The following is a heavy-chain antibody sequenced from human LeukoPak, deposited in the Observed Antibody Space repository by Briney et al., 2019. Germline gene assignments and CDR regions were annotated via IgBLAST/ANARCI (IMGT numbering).Heavy chain of an antibody. CDR2: MNPNSGNT. CDR1: GYTFTSYD. CDR3: ARVNDILTGYYGGREGEFDY. Sequence: GASVKVSCKASGYTFTSYDINWVRQATGQGLEWMGWMNPNSGNTGYAQKFQGRVTMTRNTSMSTAYMELSSLRSEDTAVYYCARVNDILTGYYGGREGEFDYWGQGTLVTVSS. J-gene: IGHJ4*02. D-gene: IGHD3-9*01. V-gene: IGHV1-8*01.